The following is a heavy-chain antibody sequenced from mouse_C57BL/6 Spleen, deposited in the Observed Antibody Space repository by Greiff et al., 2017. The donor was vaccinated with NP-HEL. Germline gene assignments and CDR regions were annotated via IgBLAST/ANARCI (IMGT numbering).Heavy chain of an antibody. D-gene: IGHD1-1*01. CDR2: INPSNGGT. J-gene: IGHJ2*01. CDR3: ARKGITTVVATGFDY. V-gene: IGHV1-53*01. Sequence: QVQLQQPGTELVKPGASVKLSCKASGYTFTSYWMHWVKQRPGQGLEWIGNINPSNGGTNYNEKFKSKATLTVDKSSSTAYMQLSSRTSEDSAVYYCARKGITTVVATGFDYWGQGTTLTVSS. CDR1: GYTFTSYW.